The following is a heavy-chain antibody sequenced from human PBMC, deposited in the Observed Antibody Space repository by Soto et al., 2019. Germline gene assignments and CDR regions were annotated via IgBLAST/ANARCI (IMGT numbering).Heavy chain of an antibody. J-gene: IGHJ6*02. CDR2: ITNSGTTN. V-gene: IGHV3-11*01. CDR3: TTSGYSYGYDYYYYGMDV. CDR1: GFTFSDYY. D-gene: IGHD5-18*01. Sequence: PGGSLRLSCAASGFTFSDYYMNWVRQAPGKGLEWVSYITNSGTTNYSAGSVKGRFTISRDNAENSLYLQMNSLRAEDTATYYCTTSGYSYGYDYYYYGMDVWGQGTTVTVSS.